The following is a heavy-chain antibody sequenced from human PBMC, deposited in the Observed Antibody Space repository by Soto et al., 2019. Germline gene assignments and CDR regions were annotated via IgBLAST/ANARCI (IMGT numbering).Heavy chain of an antibody. V-gene: IGHV1-18*01. J-gene: IGHJ4*02. Sequence: SSVKVSFKTACYSFTSHRLSWVRRAPGQGLEWMGWISPHNGNAKYAQKFQDRVTMTADTAASTVYMELRSLRSDDSAVFYCARDRSGWYDFWGQGTLVTVSS. CDR3: ARDRSGWYDF. CDR1: CYSFTSHR. D-gene: IGHD6-19*01. CDR2: ISPHNGNA.